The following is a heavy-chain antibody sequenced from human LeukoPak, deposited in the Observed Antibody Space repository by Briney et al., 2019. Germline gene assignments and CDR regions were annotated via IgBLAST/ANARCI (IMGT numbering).Heavy chain of an antibody. J-gene: IGHJ4*02. CDR2: IRYDGSNK. D-gene: IGHD2-15*01. CDR1: GFTFSSYG. V-gene: IGHV3-30*02. Sequence: GGSLRLSCAASGFTFSSYGMHWVRQAPGKGLEWVAFIRYDGSNKYYADSVKGRFTISRDNSKNTLYLQMNSLRAEDTAVYYCAKDHRGYCSGGSCPFDYWGQGTLVTVSS. CDR3: AKDHRGYCSGGSCPFDY.